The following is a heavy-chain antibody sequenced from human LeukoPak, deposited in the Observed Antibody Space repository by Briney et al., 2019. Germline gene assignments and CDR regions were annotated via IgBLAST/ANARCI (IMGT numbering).Heavy chain of an antibody. D-gene: IGHD1-1*01. CDR3: ARGYNWNDVWFDP. Sequence: SETLSLTCTVSGGSISSHYWSWIRQPPGKGLEWIGYIYYSGSTNYNPSLKSRVTISVDTSKSQFSLKLSSVTAADTAVYYCARGYNWNDVWFDPWGQGTLVTVSS. J-gene: IGHJ5*02. V-gene: IGHV4-59*11. CDR2: IYYSGST. CDR1: GGSISSHY.